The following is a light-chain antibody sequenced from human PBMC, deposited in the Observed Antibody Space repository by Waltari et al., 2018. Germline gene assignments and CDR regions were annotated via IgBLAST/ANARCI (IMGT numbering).Light chain of an antibody. Sequence: IVMTQSPLSLSVTPGEPASISCRSSQSLLHSSGNTFLAWYLQKPGQSPPLLIYLISNRASGVPDRFSGSGSGTDFTLKISRVEAEDVGVYFCMQARQTPWTFGQGTKVEIK. V-gene: IGKV2-28*01. CDR1: QSLLHSSGNTF. CDR3: MQARQTPWT. CDR2: LIS. J-gene: IGKJ1*01.